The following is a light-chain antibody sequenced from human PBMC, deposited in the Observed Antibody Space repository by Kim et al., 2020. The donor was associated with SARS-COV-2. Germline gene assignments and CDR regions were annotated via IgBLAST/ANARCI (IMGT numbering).Light chain of an antibody. V-gene: IGKV3-20*01. CDR2: GAA. CDR1: RSRRSSY. J-gene: IGKJ5*01. Sequence: LSREGGATLACRARRSRRSSYAACDQQQPGQPPMLLNYGAASRAPSIPDRCSGRGSGTDVTLTIRRLDPEDSAVYYCQQYGNLITFGQGTRLEIK. CDR3: QQYGNLIT.